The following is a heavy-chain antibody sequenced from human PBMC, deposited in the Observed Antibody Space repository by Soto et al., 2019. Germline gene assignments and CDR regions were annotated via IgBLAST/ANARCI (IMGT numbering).Heavy chain of an antibody. CDR1: GYTFTRYA. J-gene: IGHJ4*02. D-gene: IGHD3-22*01. V-gene: IGHV1-18*04. Sequence: ASVKVSCKASGYTFTRYAMSWVRQSPGQGLEWMGWISTCHGNTNYAQKFQGSVTMTTDTSTSTAYMELRSLTSDDTAIYYCARLEMDFYDSSGFHYDYWGQGTLVTVSS. CDR3: ARLEMDFYDSSGFHYDY. CDR2: ISTCHGNT.